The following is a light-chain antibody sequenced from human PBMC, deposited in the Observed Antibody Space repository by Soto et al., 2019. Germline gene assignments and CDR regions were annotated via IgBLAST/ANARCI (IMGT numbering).Light chain of an antibody. CDR3: QQRSNWPPA. CDR1: QRVSSY. Sequence: EIVLTQSPGTLSLYLWERATLXXRASQRVSSYLDWYQQKPGQAPRXIIYDASNRATGIPARFSGSGSGTDFTLTISSLEPEDFAVYYCQQRSNWPPAFGQGTRLEI. J-gene: IGKJ5*01. CDR2: DAS. V-gene: IGKV3-11*01.